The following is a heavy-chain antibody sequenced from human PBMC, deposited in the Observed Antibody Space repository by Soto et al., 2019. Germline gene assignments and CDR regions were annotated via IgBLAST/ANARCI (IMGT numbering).Heavy chain of an antibody. CDR2: IYYSGST. CDR1: GGSISSYY. D-gene: IGHD1-7*01. Sequence: SETLSLTCTVSGGSISSYYWSWIRQPPGKGLEWIGYIYYSGSTNYNPSLKSRVTISVDTSKNQFSLKLSSVTAADTAVYYCARLTSYNLNYPFAHYYYGMDVWGQGTTVTVSS. CDR3: ARLTSYNLNYPFAHYYYGMDV. J-gene: IGHJ6*02. V-gene: IGHV4-59*08.